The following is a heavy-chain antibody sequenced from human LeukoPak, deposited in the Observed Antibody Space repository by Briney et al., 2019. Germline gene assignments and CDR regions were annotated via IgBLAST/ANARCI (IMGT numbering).Heavy chain of an antibody. Sequence: PGGSLRLSCAASGFTFSSYSMNWVRQAPGKGLEWVSYISSSSSTIYYADSVKGRFTISRDNAKNSLYLQMNSLRAEDTAVYYCARDHHCSGGSCYPRWFDPWGQGTLVTVSS. CDR3: ARDHHCSGGSCYPRWFDP. CDR2: ISSSSSTI. D-gene: IGHD2-15*01. J-gene: IGHJ5*02. CDR1: GFTFSSYS. V-gene: IGHV3-48*01.